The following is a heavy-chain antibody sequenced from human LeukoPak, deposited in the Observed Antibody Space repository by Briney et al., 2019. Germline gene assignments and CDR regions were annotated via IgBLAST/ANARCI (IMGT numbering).Heavy chain of an antibody. D-gene: IGHD2-15*01. CDR2: ISSSSSYI. Sequence: GGSLRPSCAASGFTFSSYSMNWVRQAPGKGLEWVSSISSSSSYIYYADSVKGRVSISRDNAKNSMYLQMNSLRAEDTAVYYCATLVAATSAPEAHYYYMDVWGKGTTVTVSS. J-gene: IGHJ6*03. V-gene: IGHV3-21*01. CDR3: ATLVAATSAPEAHYYYMDV. CDR1: GFTFSSYS.